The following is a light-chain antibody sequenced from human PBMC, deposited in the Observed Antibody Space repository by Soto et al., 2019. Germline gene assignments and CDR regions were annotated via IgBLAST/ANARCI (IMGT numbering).Light chain of an antibody. Sequence: QLVLTQSPSASASLGASVKLTCTLSSGHSSYGIAWHQQQPEKGPRYLMKLNSDGSHSKGDGIPDRFSGSSSGAERYLTISSLQSEDEADYYCQTWGTGIHYVFGTGTKVTVL. CDR3: QTWGTGIHYV. J-gene: IGLJ1*01. V-gene: IGLV4-69*01. CDR1: SGHSSYG. CDR2: LNSDGSH.